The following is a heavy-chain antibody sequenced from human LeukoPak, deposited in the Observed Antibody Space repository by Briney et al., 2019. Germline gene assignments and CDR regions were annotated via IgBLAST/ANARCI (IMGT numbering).Heavy chain of an antibody. J-gene: IGHJ6*03. CDR1: GGSISSHY. CDR2: IYYSGST. D-gene: IGHD3-9*01. CDR3: ARQINDYDILTGYPYYYYMDV. Sequence: SETLSLTCTVSGGSISSHYWSWIRQPRGKGLEWIGYIYYSGSTNYNPSLKSRVTISVDTSKNQFSLKLSSVTAADTAVYYCARQINDYDILTGYPYYYYMDVWGKGTTVTISS. V-gene: IGHV4-59*11.